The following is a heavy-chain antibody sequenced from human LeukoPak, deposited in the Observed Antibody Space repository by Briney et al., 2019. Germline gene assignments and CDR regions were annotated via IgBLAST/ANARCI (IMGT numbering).Heavy chain of an antibody. J-gene: IGHJ3*02. CDR1: GFIFGSYA. CDR3: AKVREDEHYYDSSGYYYHAFDI. V-gene: IGHV3-23*01. D-gene: IGHD3-22*01. Sequence: GGSLRHSCAASGFIFGSYAMSWVRQAPGKGLEWVSSIAGSGSRTDYADSVKGRFTISRDNSENTLFLQMNSLRPEDTAVYYCAKVREDEHYYDSSGYYYHAFDIWGQGTTVTVSS. CDR2: IAGSGSRT.